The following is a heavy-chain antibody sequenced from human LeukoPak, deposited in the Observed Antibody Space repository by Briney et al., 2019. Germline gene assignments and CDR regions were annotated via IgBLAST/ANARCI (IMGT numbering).Heavy chain of an antibody. Sequence: PSETLSLTCTVSGCSISSYYWSWIRQPPGKGLEWIGYIYYSGSTNYNPSLKSRVTISVDTSKNQFSLKLSSVTAADTAVYYCARDLGDYYGSGSYYTLWGQGTLVTVSS. D-gene: IGHD3-10*01. CDR3: ARDLGDYYGSGSYYTL. J-gene: IGHJ4*02. V-gene: IGHV4-59*01. CDR2: IYYSGST. CDR1: GCSISSYY.